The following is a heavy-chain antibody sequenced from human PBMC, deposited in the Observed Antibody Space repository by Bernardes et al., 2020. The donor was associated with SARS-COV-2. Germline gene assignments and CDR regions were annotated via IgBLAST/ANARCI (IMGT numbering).Heavy chain of an antibody. CDR2: MFYSGST. J-gene: IGHJ3*02. CDR1: GGSISRYS. D-gene: IGHD6-6*01. Sequence: SETLSLTCTVSGGSISRYSWNWIRQPPGKGLEWVGYMFYSGSTRYNPSLKSRVTISLDTSKNQFSLKLSSVTAADTAVYYCAREAREREFLGDGIPARPDAFDIWGQGTMVTVSS. V-gene: IGHV4-59*01. CDR3: AREAREREFLGDGIPARPDAFDI.